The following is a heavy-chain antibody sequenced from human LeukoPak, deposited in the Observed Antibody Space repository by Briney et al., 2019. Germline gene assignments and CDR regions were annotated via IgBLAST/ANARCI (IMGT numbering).Heavy chain of an antibody. CDR2: ISISKGNT. J-gene: IGHJ3*02. V-gene: IGHV1-18*04. CDR3: ARDKRYALDI. D-gene: IGHD6-25*01. CDR1: GNIFTGYY. Sequence: GASVKVSCKAPGNIFTGYYIHWVRQAPGQGLEWMGWISISKGNTIHGQKLLDRVTMTRDTSTSTAYMELRGLRSDDTAVYYCARDKRYALDIWGQGTMVTVSS.